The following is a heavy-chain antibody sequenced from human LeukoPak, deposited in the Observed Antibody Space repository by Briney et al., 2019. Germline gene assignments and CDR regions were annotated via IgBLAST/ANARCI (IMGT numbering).Heavy chain of an antibody. CDR3: ARGGLYSYGLQEGSGRGSSHDH. Sequence: ASVKVSCKASGYTFTGYYMHWVRQAPGQGLEWMGWINPDSGGTNYAQKFQGRVTMTRDTSISTDYMELTRLRSDDTAVYYCARGGLYSYGLQEGSGRGSSHDHWGQGTLVTVSS. D-gene: IGHD5-18*01. CDR2: INPDSGGT. J-gene: IGHJ4*02. V-gene: IGHV1-2*02. CDR1: GYTFTGYY.